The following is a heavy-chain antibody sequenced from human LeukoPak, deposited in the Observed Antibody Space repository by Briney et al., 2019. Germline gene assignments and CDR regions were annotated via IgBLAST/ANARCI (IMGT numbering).Heavy chain of an antibody. Sequence: PGGSLRLSCAASGFIFSHHGMHWVRQAPGKGLEWVAVIWSDGTNRFYADSVKGRFTISRDNSQNTVFLQMNSLRVKDTAIYYCARDAQRGFDYSNSLKYCGHGTLVTVSS. CDR3: ARDAQRGFDYSNSLKY. CDR1: GFIFSHHG. J-gene: IGHJ4*01. D-gene: IGHD4-11*01. CDR2: IWSDGTNR. V-gene: IGHV3-33*01.